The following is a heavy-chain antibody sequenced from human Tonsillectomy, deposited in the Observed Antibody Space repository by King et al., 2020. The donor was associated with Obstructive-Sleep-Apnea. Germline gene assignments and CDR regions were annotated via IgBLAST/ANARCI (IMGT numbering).Heavy chain of an antibody. D-gene: IGHD3-3*01. CDR1: GFTFSNYA. Sequence: VQLLESGGGLVQPGGSLRLSCAASGFTFSNYAMNWVRQAPGKRLEWVSIINGSGGTAYYADSVKGRFTISRDNSKNTVYLEMNSLRAEDTAIYYCAKDHYDFWSGYSSSAFNIWGQGTMVSVSS. J-gene: IGHJ3*02. CDR2: INGSGGTA. CDR3: AKDHYDFWSGYSSSAFNI. V-gene: IGHV3-23*01.